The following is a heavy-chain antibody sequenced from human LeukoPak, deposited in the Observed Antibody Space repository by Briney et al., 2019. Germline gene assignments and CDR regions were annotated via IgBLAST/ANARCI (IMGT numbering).Heavy chain of an antibody. CDR1: GFTFSSYW. CDR3: ARDGTGSETFDY. Sequence: GGSLRLSCAASGFTFSSYWMNWVRQAPGKRLEWVANIKQDGSEKYYVDSVKGRFTISRDNANNSLYLQMNSLRAEDTAVYYCARDGTGSETFDYWGQGTLVTVSS. D-gene: IGHD3-10*01. V-gene: IGHV3-7*03. CDR2: IKQDGSEK. J-gene: IGHJ4*02.